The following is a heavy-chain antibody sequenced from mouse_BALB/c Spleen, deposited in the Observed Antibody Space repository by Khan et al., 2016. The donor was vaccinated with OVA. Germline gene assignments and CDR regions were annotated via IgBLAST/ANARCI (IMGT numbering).Heavy chain of an antibody. V-gene: IGHV1-7*01. CDR2: INPSTGYT. Sequence: QVQLKQSGAELAKPGASVKMSCKASGYTFINYWILWVKQRPGQGLEWIGYINPSTGYTEYNQNFKDKATLTADKSSSTAYMQLSSLTSEDSAVYYCARRGLRWDFDYWGQDTTLTVSS. D-gene: IGHD1-1*01. CDR3: ARRGLRWDFDY. J-gene: IGHJ2*01. CDR1: GYTFINYW.